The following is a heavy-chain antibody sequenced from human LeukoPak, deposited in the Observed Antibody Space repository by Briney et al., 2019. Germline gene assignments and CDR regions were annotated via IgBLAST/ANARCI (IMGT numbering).Heavy chain of an antibody. V-gene: IGHV4-61*05. CDR2: IYYSGST. Sequence: SGTLSLTCTVSGGSISSSSYYWGWIRQPPGKGLEWIGYIYYSGSTNYNPSLKSRVTISVDTSKNQFSLKLSSVTAADTAVYYCASGEYSGSYWVLSYWGQGTLVTVSS. J-gene: IGHJ4*02. CDR1: GGSISSSSYY. CDR3: ASGEYSGSYWVLSY. D-gene: IGHD1-26*01.